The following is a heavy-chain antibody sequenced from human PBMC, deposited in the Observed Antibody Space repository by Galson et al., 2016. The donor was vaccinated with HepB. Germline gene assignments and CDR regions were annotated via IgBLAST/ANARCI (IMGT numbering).Heavy chain of an antibody. CDR3: ARINIDTAKADY. V-gene: IGHV3-74*01. J-gene: IGHJ4*02. CDR1: GFILSSYW. CDR2: INDNDGSFT. D-gene: IGHD5-18*01. Sequence: SLRLSCAASGFILSSYWMHWVRQVPGKGLQWVSRINDNDGSFTDYADSVRGRFTVSRDNSKNTLYLQMNSLGAEDTAVYCCARINIDTAKADYWGKGTLVTVSP.